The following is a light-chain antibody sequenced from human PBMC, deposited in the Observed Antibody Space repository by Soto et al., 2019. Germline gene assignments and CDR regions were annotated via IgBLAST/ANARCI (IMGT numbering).Light chain of an antibody. CDR1: QSVLYSSNNKNY. V-gene: IGKV4-1*01. Sequence: DIVMTQSPDSLAVSLGERATINCKSSQSVLYSSNNKNYLAWYQQKPGQPPKLLIYWASTRESGVPARFSGSGSGTDFTLTISSLKAEDVAVYYCQQDYSTPFTFGPGTKVDIK. CDR3: QQDYSTPFT. J-gene: IGKJ3*01. CDR2: WAS.